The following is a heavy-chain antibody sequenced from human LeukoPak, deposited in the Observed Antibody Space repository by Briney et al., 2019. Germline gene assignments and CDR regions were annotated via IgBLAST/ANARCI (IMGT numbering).Heavy chain of an antibody. V-gene: IGHV3-30-3*01. Sequence: GRSLRLSCAATGFTFSNYAIHWGRQAPGKGLEWVAFISDDGSRQHYADSVKGRFTISRDNSKNTLNLQMNSLRAEDTAVYYCARSRGSYSPWYFDLWGRGTLVTVSS. J-gene: IGHJ2*01. CDR3: ARSRGSYSPWYFDL. CDR2: ISDDGSRQ. CDR1: GFTFSNYA. D-gene: IGHD1-26*01.